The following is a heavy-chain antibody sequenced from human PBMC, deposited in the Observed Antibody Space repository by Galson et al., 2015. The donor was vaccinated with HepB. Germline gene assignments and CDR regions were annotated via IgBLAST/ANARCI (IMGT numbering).Heavy chain of an antibody. CDR2: ISSSSSTI. CDR3: ARSSEDYSNYGFDY. J-gene: IGHJ4*02. D-gene: IGHD4-11*01. Sequence: SLRLSCAASGFTFSSYSMNWVRQAPGKGLEWVSYISSSSSTIYYADSVKGRFTISRDNAKNSLYLQMNSLRAEDTAVYYCARSSEDYSNYGFDYWGQGTLVTVSS. V-gene: IGHV3-48*04. CDR1: GFTFSSYS.